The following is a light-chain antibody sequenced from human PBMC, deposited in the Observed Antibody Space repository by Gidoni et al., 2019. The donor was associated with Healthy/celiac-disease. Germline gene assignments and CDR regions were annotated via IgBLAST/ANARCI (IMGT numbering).Light chain of an antibody. V-gene: IGLV10-54*01. CDR2: RNN. Sequence: QAGLTQPPSVSKDLRQTATLTCSGNSNNVGNQGAAWLQQHQGHPPKLLSYRNNNRPSGISERFSASRSGNTASLTITGLQPDDEADYYCSAWDRSLSAWVFGGVTKLTVL. CDR1: SNNVGNQG. CDR3: SAWDRSLSAWV. J-gene: IGLJ3*02.